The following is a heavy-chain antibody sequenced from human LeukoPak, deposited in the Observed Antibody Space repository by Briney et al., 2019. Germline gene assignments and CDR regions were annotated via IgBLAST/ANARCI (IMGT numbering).Heavy chain of an antibody. V-gene: IGHV1-24*01. Sequence: ASVKVSCKVSGYTLTELSMHWVRQAPGKGLEWMGGFDPEDGETIYAQKFQGRVTMTEDTSTDTAYMELSSLRSEDTAVYYCATPPGGYSSGWYDYWGQGTLVTVSS. J-gene: IGHJ4*02. D-gene: IGHD6-19*01. CDR2: FDPEDGET. CDR3: ATPPGGYSSGWYDY. CDR1: GYTLTELS.